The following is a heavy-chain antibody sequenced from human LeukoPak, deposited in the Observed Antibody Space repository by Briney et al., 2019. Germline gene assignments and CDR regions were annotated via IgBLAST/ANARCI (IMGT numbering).Heavy chain of an antibody. CDR2: ISSSSSYI. V-gene: IGHV3-21*01. CDR1: GFTFSSYS. CDR3: AREPRYFDWFSPSTYYMDV. J-gene: IGHJ6*03. D-gene: IGHD3-9*01. Sequence: PGGSLRLSCAASGFTFSSYSMNWVRQAPGKGLEWVSSISSSSSYIYYADSVKGRFTISRDNAKNSLYLQMNSLRAEDTAVYYCAREPRYFDWFSPSTYYMDVWGKGTTVTVSS.